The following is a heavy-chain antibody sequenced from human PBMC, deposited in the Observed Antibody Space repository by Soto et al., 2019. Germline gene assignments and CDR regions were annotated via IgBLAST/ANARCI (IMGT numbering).Heavy chain of an antibody. J-gene: IGHJ4*02. CDR1: GGTFSSYT. Sequence: ASVKVSCKASGGTFSSYTISWVRQAPGQGLEWMGRIIPILGIANYAQKFQGRVTITADKSTSTAYMELSSLRSEDTAVYYCAREKGGSTSYFDYWGQGTLVTVSS. CDR2: IIPILGIA. CDR3: AREKGGSTSYFDY. D-gene: IGHD2-2*01. V-gene: IGHV1-69*04.